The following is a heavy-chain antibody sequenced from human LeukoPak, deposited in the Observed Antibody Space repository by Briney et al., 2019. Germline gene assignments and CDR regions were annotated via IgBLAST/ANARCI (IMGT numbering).Heavy chain of an antibody. CDR3: ARDLLLDY. CDR1: GFTFSSYE. V-gene: IGHV3-48*03. Sequence: GGSLRLSCAASGFTFSSYEMNWVRQAPGKGLEWVSYISSGSTIYYADSVKGRFTISRDNAKNSLYLQMNSLRAEDTAVYYCARDLLLDYWGQGTLVTVSS. J-gene: IGHJ4*02. CDR2: ISSGSTI.